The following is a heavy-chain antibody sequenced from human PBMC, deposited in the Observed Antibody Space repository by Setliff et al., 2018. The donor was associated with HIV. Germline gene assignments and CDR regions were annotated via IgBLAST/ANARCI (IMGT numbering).Heavy chain of an antibody. CDR1: GFTFSSYA. D-gene: IGHD2-21*02. J-gene: IGHJ4*02. Sequence: GSLRLSCAASGFTFSSYAMSWIRQPPGKGLEWIGELNYVGVTNHNPSLKSRVTISVEASKRQWSLKLNSVTAADTAVYFCATTECRGADCPQMYDYWGQGILVTVSS. CDR2: LNYVGVT. CDR3: ATTECRGADCPQMYDY. V-gene: IGHV4-34*08.